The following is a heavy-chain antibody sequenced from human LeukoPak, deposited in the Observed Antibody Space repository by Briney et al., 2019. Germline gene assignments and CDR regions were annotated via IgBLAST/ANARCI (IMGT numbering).Heavy chain of an antibody. CDR2: IYPNNGGT. Sequence: GASVKVSCKASGYTFTGYYIHWVRQAPGQGLEWIGWIYPNNGGTDYAQKFQGRVTMTRDTSISTAYMEVSRVRSDDTAVYYCARGFRTGDMTTFAHWGQGTLVTVSS. V-gene: IGHV1-2*02. CDR3: ARGFRTGDMTTFAH. D-gene: IGHD2-15*01. CDR1: GYTFTGYY. J-gene: IGHJ4*02.